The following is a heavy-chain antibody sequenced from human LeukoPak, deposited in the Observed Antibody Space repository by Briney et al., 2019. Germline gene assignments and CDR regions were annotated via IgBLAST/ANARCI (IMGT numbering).Heavy chain of an antibody. CDR2: ISTYSSNT. J-gene: IGHJ4*02. D-gene: IGHD1-26*01. Sequence: GASVRLSCKASGYTFSSSGIYWVRQVPGQGLEWLGWISTYSSNTHYAPNLQGRLTMTTDTSTSTAYMELRSLTYDDTALYYCAIHCATPCEGVGGNYWGQGTLVTVSS. CDR1: GYTFSSSG. V-gene: IGHV1-18*01. CDR3: AIHCATPCEGVGGNY.